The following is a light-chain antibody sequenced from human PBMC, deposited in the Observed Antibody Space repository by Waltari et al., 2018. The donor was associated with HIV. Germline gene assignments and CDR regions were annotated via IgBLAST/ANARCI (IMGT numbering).Light chain of an antibody. Sequence: QSVLTQPPSVSGASGQRVTISCTGSRSTIGAAHRVHWYQHLPGTAPKLLSYGNNNRPSGVPDRFSGSKSGTSASLAITGLQAEDEADYYCQSYDSSLRGYVFGTGTKVTVL. J-gene: IGLJ1*01. CDR3: QSYDSSLRGYV. V-gene: IGLV1-40*01. CDR2: GNN. CDR1: RSTIGAAHR.